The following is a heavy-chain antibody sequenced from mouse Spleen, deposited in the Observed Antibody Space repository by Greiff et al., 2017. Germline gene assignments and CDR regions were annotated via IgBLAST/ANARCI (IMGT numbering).Heavy chain of an antibody. D-gene: IGHD1-1*01. J-gene: IGHJ1*03. CDR2: IYPGNSDT. CDR1: GYTFTSYW. Sequence: VQLKESGTVLARPGASVKMSCKTSGYTFTSYWMHWVKQRPGQGLEWIGAIYPGNSDTSYNQKFKGKAKLTAVTSASTAYMELSSLTNEDSAVYYCTRRRDFYYYGSSYHWYFDVWGTGTTVTVSS. CDR3: TRRRDFYYYGSSYHWYFDV. V-gene: IGHV1-5*01.